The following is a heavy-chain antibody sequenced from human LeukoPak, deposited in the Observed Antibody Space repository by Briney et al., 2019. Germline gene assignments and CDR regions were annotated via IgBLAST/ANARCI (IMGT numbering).Heavy chain of an antibody. CDR1: GFTFSSYS. J-gene: IGHJ5*02. D-gene: IGHD3-10*01. Sequence: PGGSLRLSCAASGFTFSSYSMNWVRQAPGKGLEWVSYISSSSSPTHYADSVKGRFTISRDNAKNSLYLQMNSLRAEDTAVYYCARARITMVRGVTNWFDPWGQGTLVTVSS. CDR2: ISSSSSPT. V-gene: IGHV3-48*01. CDR3: ARARITMVRGVTNWFDP.